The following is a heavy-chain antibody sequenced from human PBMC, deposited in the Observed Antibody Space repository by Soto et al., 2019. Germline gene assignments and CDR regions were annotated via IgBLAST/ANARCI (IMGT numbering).Heavy chain of an antibody. CDR2: INPKNVDP. CDR3: ARHSGYDYVFDY. D-gene: IGHD5-12*01. V-gene: IGHV1-2*02. J-gene: IGHJ4*02. Sequence: ASVKVSCKASGYTFTGYYIHCVRLAPGEGLEWMGWINPKNVDPIFAQKFQGRVTMTRDTPTSTAYMELTSLRFDDTAVYYCARHSGYDYVFDYWGQGTLVTVSS. CDR1: GYTFTGYY.